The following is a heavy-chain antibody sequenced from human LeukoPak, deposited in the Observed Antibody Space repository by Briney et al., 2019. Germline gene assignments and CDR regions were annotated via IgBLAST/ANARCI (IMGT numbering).Heavy chain of an antibody. Sequence: SETLSLTCTVSGGSISSSAYYWGWIRQPPGRDLEWIGGVYYSGATDYSPSLKSRVSISVDTSKNQFSLKLSFVTAADTAMYYCARHGLRQMLYNWFDPWGQGILVIVSS. D-gene: IGHD5/OR15-5a*01. CDR2: VYYSGAT. J-gene: IGHJ5*02. V-gene: IGHV4-39*01. CDR1: GGSISSSAYY. CDR3: ARHGLRQMLYNWFDP.